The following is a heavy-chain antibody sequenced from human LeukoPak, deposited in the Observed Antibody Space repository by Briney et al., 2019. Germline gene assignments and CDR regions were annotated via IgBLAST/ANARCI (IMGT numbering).Heavy chain of an antibody. Sequence: SETLSLTCTVSGGSIGSSSYYWGWIRQPPGKELEWIGSVYYSGSTYYNPSLKSRVTISVDTSKNQFSLKLSSVTAADTAVYYCASTRSTSCFCWFDPWGQGTLVTVSS. V-gene: IGHV4-39*01. D-gene: IGHD2-2*01. CDR3: ASTRSTSCFCWFDP. J-gene: IGHJ5*02. CDR1: GGSIGSSSYY. CDR2: VYYSGST.